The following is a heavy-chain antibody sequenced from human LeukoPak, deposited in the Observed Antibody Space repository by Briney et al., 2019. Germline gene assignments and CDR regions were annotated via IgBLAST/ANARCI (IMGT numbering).Heavy chain of an antibody. V-gene: IGHV4-39*01. CDR1: GGSISSSSYY. Sequence: PSETLSLTCTVSGGSISSSSYYWGWIRQPPGKGLEWIGSIYYSGSTYYNPSLKSRVTISVDTSKNQFSLKLSSVTAADTAAYYCARLSFSSGDGLGTSWFDPWGQGTLVTVSS. CDR3: ARLSFSSGDGLGTSWFDP. J-gene: IGHJ5*02. CDR2: IYYSGST. D-gene: IGHD1-1*01.